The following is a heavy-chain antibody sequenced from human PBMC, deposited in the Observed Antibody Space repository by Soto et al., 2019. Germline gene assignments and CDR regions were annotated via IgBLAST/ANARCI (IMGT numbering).Heavy chain of an antibody. CDR2: IKSKTDGGTT. CDR1: GFTFSNAW. Sequence: GGSLRLSCAASGFTFSNAWMSWVRQAPGKGLEWVGRIKSKTDGGTTDYAAPVKGRFTISRDDSKNTLYLQMNSLKTEDTAVYYCTTGWNRYGSGSYGWEPYYFDYWGQGTLVTVSS. CDR3: TTGWNRYGSGSYGWEPYYFDY. V-gene: IGHV3-15*01. J-gene: IGHJ4*02. D-gene: IGHD3-10*01.